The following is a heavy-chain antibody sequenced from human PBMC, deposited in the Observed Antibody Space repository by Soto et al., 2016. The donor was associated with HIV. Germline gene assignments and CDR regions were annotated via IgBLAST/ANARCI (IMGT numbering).Heavy chain of an antibody. D-gene: IGHD4-17*01. Sequence: EVQLVESGGGVARPGGSLRLSCTASGFIFDDYAMSWVRQVQGKGLEWVSGINWNGGTTGYAESVKGRFSISRDNAKKSLYLQMNSLRAEDTAFYYCARGFTTNQGIGISDWYFDLWGPGHPGHCLL. CDR2: INWNGGTT. J-gene: IGHJ2*01. CDR3: ARGFTTNQGIGISDWYFDL. V-gene: IGHV3-20*04. CDR1: GFIFDDYA.